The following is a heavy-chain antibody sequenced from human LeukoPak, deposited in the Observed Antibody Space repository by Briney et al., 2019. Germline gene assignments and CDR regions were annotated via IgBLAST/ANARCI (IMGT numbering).Heavy chain of an antibody. J-gene: IGHJ4*02. V-gene: IGHV5-51*01. CDR1: GYTFITHW. Sequence: GKSLKISCKVSGYTFITHWIAWVRQMSGKGLEWMGIVSPADSDTKYSPSFQGQVIISADKSINTAYLQWSSLKASDSAMYYCARMGGDPLDYWDQGTLVTVSS. CDR2: VSPADSDT. CDR3: ARMGGDPLDY. D-gene: IGHD2-21*01.